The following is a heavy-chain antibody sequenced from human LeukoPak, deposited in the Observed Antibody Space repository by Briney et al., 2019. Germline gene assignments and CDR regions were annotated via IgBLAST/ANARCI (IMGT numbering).Heavy chain of an antibody. CDR2: IYYSGST. V-gene: IGHV4-39*07. D-gene: IGHD6-6*01. CDR1: GGSISSSSYY. J-gene: IGHJ4*02. Sequence: PSETLSLTCTVSGGSISSSSYYWGWIRQPPGKGLEWIGSIYYSGSTYYNPSLKSRVTISVDTSKNQFSLKLSSVTAADTAVYYCAGVGEYSSSSAVDYWGQGTLVTVSS. CDR3: AGVGEYSSSSAVDY.